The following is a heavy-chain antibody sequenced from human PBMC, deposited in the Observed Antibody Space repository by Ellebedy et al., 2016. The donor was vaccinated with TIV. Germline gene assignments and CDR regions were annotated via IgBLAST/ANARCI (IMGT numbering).Heavy chain of an antibody. CDR2: ISSSGSTI. CDR1: GFTFSDYY. CDR3: ELTSGSYSGGGRQVDY. Sequence: GESLKISXAASGFTFSDYYMSWIRQAPGKGLEWVSYISSSGSTIYYADSVKGRFTISRDNAKSSLYLQMSSLRDEDTAVYYCELTSGSYSGGGRQVDYWGQGALVTVSS. V-gene: IGHV3-11*04. D-gene: IGHD1-26*01. J-gene: IGHJ4*02.